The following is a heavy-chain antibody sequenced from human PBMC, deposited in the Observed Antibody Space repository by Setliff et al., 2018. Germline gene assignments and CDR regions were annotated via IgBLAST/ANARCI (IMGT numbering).Heavy chain of an antibody. V-gene: IGHV1-46*01. Sequence: ASVKVSCKASGYTFTSHYMHWVRQAPGLGLEWMGAINPSSGRTSYAQKFQGRVTMTRDTSTSTVYMDMSSLRSEDTAVYYCARGIVAGTGAPGYWGQGTLVTVSS. CDR1: GYTFTSHY. CDR2: INPSSGRT. CDR3: ARGIVAGTGAPGY. D-gene: IGHD6-19*01. J-gene: IGHJ4*02.